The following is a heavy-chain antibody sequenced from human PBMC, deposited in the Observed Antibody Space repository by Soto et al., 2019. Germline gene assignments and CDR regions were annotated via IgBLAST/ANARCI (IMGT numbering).Heavy chain of an antibody. V-gene: IGHV4-59*01. CDR3: ARGLDYYGSGSYYNPFWFDP. Sequence: SETLSLTCTVSGGSISSYYWSWIRQPPGKGLEWIGYIYYSGSTNYNPSLKSRVTISVDTSKNQFSLKLSSVTAADTAVYYCARGLDYYGSGSYYNPFWFDPWGQGTLVTVSS. J-gene: IGHJ5*02. CDR1: GGSISSYY. D-gene: IGHD3-10*01. CDR2: IYYSGST.